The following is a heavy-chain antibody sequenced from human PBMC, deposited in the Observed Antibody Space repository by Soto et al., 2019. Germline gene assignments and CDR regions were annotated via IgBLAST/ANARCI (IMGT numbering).Heavy chain of an antibody. CDR3: ARGRANYYDRGTDDY. CDR2: INHSGST. Sequence: QVQLQQWGAGLLKPSETLSLTCAVYGGSFSGYYWSWIRRPPGKGLEWIGEINHSGSTNYNPSLKSRVTISVDTSKNQFSLKLSSVTAADTAVYYCARGRANYYDRGTDDYWGQGTLVTVSS. D-gene: IGHD3-22*01. CDR1: GGSFSGYY. V-gene: IGHV4-34*01. J-gene: IGHJ4*02.